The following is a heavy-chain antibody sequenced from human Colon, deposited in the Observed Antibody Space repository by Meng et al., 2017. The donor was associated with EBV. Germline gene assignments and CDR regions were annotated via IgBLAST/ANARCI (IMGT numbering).Heavy chain of an antibody. CDR2: IWSNGINE. D-gene: IGHD6-13*01. Sequence: QVQLVESGGGAVQPGRSLRLSCAASGFTFSTYAMHWVRQAPGKGLEWVAVIWSNGINEYYVDSVKGRFTISRDNSKNTVYLQMNSLRAEDTAVYYCAPSIAVAGILDYRGQGTLVTVSS. V-gene: IGHV3-33*01. CDR1: GFTFSTYA. J-gene: IGHJ4*02. CDR3: APSIAVAGILDY.